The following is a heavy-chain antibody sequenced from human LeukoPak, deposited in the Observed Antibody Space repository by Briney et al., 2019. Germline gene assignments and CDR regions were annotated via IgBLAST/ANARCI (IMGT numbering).Heavy chain of an antibody. CDR3: ARGTYNTSPPDL. CDR1: GVSIRSNY. CDR2: IYYTGST. D-gene: IGHD1-14*01. J-gene: IGHJ3*01. V-gene: IGHV4-59*01. Sequence: PSETLSLTCTVSGVSIRSNYWSWVRQPPGKGLEWVGYIYYTGSTKYNPSLKSRVTISVDTSRSQFSLKLNSVIAADTAVYYCARGTYNTSPPDLWGQGTMVTVSS.